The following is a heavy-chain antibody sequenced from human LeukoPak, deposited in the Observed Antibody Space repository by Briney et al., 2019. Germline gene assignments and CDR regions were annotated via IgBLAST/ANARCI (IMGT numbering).Heavy chain of an antibody. CDR1: GFNFDDYA. Sequence: GRSLRLSCAASGFNFDDYAMPWVRQAPGKGLEWVSGISWNSGSIGYADSVKGRFTISRDNAKNSLYLQMNSLRAEDTALYYCAKEAWELGSGYFDYWGQGTLVTVSS. D-gene: IGHD1-26*01. J-gene: IGHJ4*02. CDR2: ISWNSGSI. CDR3: AKEAWELGSGYFDY. V-gene: IGHV3-9*01.